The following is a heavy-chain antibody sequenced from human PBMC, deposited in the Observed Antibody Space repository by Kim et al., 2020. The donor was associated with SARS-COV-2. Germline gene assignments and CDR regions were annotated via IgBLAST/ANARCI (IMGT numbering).Heavy chain of an antibody. V-gene: IGHV3-15*01. J-gene: IGHJ4*02. CDR1: GFTFSNAW. CDR3: LRPVWGS. D-gene: IGHD7-27*01. Sequence: GGSLRLSCAASGFTFSNAWMRWVRQAPGKGLEWVGRIKSKTDDAKTDYAAPVKGRFTISRDDSKNTQYLQMNSLKTEDTAVYYCLRPVWGSWGQGTLVTVSS. CDR2: IKSKTDDAKT.